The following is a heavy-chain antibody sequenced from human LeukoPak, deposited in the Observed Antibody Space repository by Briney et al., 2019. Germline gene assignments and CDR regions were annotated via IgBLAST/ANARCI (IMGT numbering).Heavy chain of an antibody. CDR3: AVTSRSYAFDY. J-gene: IGHJ4*02. D-gene: IGHD3-16*01. Sequence: PGGSLRLSCTAPGFTFTNNWMFWVRHAPGKRPEWLANINQDGSEAYSVDSVKGRFTSSRDNAKNSVYLQMNSLRVEDTAVYYCAVTSRSYAFDYWGPGTLITVSS. CDR1: GFTFTNNW. CDR2: INQDGSEA. V-gene: IGHV3-7*02.